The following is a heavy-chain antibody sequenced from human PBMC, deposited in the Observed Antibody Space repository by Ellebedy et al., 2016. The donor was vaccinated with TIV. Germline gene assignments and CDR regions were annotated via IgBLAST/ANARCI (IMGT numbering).Heavy chain of an antibody. D-gene: IGHD6-19*01. CDR3: AEGRSGWYYFDY. V-gene: IGHV4-34*01. CDR1: GGSFSGYY. CDR2: VNQSGST. J-gene: IGHJ4*02. Sequence: SETLSLTCAVYGGSFSGYYWSWVRQPPGKGLEWIGEVNQSGSTNYHPSLKSRVTISVDTSKNQFSLRLSSVTAADTAVYYCAEGRSGWYYFDYWGPGTLVTVSS.